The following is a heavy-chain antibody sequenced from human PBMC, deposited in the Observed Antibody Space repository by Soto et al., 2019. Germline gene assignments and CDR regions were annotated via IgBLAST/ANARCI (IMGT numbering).Heavy chain of an antibody. V-gene: IGHV1-18*01. J-gene: IGHJ4*02. CDR1: GYTFTSYG. Sequence: ALVKVYCEASGYTFTSYGISWVRQAPGQGLEWMGWISAYNGNTNYAQKLQGRVTMTTDTSTSTAYMELRSLRSDDTAVYYCARETSIAAADYWGQGTLVTVSS. CDR3: ARETSIAAADY. D-gene: IGHD6-13*01. CDR2: ISAYNGNT.